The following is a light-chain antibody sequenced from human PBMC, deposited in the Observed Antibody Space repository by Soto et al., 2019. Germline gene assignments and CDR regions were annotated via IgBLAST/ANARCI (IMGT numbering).Light chain of an antibody. CDR1: QTISSW. V-gene: IGKV1-5*03. CDR3: QHYNSYLEA. J-gene: IGKJ1*01. CDR2: KAS. Sequence: EIQMTKYPSTLFECVGVRVTITRRASQTISSWLAWYQQKPGKAPKLLIYKASTLKSGVPSRFSGSGSGKAVYLTIISLRPDDFAAYYCQHYNSYLEAFGQGTKVDIK.